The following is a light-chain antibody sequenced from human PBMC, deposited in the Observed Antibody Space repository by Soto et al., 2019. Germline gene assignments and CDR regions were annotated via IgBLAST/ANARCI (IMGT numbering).Light chain of an antibody. V-gene: IGKV3-20*01. CDR3: KHYGSSQWTFGQWT. CDR1: QTGSSSY. Sequence: IVLTQSPGTVSLSPGERATLSCRASQTGSSSYLAWYQQKPGQAPRLLIYGASTRATGIADRFSGSGSGTDFTLTISRLEPEDSAVYFCKHYGSSQWTFGQWTFGQGTKVEIK. J-gene: IGKJ1*01. CDR2: GAS.